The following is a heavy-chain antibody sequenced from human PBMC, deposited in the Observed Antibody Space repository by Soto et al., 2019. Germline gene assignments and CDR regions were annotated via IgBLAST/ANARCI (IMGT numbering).Heavy chain of an antibody. Sequence: SVKVSCKASGCTFSSYAISWVRQAPGQGLEWMGGIIPIFGTANYAQKFQGRVTITADESTSTAYMELSSLRSEDTAVYYCARDMTMVRSMEVWGQGTTVNVSS. J-gene: IGHJ6*01. CDR3: ARDMTMVRSMEV. CDR2: IIPIFGTA. V-gene: IGHV1-69*13. D-gene: IGHD3-10*01. CDR1: GCTFSSYA.